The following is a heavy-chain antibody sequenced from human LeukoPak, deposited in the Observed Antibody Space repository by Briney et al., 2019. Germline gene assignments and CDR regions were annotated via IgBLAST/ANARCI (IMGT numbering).Heavy chain of an antibody. CDR1: GFTFSSYS. V-gene: IGHV3-48*01. D-gene: IGHD6-6*01. Sequence: GGSLRLSCAASGFTFSSYSMSWVRQAPGKGLEWVSYISSSSSAIYYADSVKGRFTISRDNAKNSLSLQMNSLRAEDTAFYYCVRDRVWQLPHYFDSWGQGTLVTVSS. J-gene: IGHJ4*02. CDR3: VRDRVWQLPHYFDS. CDR2: ISSSSSAI.